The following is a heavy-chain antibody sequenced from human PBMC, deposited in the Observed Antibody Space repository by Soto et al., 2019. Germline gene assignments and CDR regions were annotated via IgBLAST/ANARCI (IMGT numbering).Heavy chain of an antibody. Sequence: QVQLVQSGAEVKKPGSSLRVSCKASGDTFNFYTINWVRQAPGLGLEWLGRIIPYLSVSNYAQKFKGRVTITADQSTNTAYMEVRSLRSEDTAMYYCATSFGSGYRAFDYWGQGALVTVSS. V-gene: IGHV1-69*02. CDR3: ATSFGSGYRAFDY. CDR1: GDTFNFYT. CDR2: IIPYLSVS. D-gene: IGHD3-10*01. J-gene: IGHJ4*02.